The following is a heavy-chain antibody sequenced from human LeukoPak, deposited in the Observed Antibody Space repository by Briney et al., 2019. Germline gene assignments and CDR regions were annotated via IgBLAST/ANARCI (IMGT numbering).Heavy chain of an antibody. CDR3: ARPYSISWSPVDS. CDR1: GYSFNTYW. J-gene: IGHJ4*02. D-gene: IGHD6-13*01. Sequence: GESLKISCKGSGYSFNTYWIGWVRQMPGKGLEWMGIIYPGDSDTKYSPSFQGQVTISADKSISTAYLQWSSLKASDTAMYYCARPYSISWSPVDSWGQGTLVTVSS. CDR2: IYPGDSDT. V-gene: IGHV5-51*01.